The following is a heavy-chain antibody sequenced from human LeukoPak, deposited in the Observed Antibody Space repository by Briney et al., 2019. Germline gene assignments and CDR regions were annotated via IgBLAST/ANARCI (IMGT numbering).Heavy chain of an antibody. CDR2: INAGNGNT. CDR3: ARRVGYCSSTSCTDNWFDP. D-gene: IGHD2-2*01. CDR1: GYTFTSYA. V-gene: IGHV1-3*01. Sequence: GASVKVSCKASGYTFTSYAMHWVRQAPGQRLEWMGWINAGNGNTKYSQKFQGRVTITRDTSASTAYMELSSLRSEDTAVYYCARRVGYCSSTSCTDNWFDPWGQGTLVTVSS. J-gene: IGHJ5*02.